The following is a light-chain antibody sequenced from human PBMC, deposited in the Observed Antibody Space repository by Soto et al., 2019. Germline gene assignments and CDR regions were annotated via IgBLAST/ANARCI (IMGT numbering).Light chain of an antibody. CDR2: DAS. Sequence: DLQMTQSPSPLSASVGDSVTITCQASQDIRNYVNWYQKKPGKAPKLLIYDASSLETGAPSRFSGSGSGTDFTFTISTLQPEDFATYYCQQYADQFTFGPGTRVDVQ. J-gene: IGKJ3*01. CDR3: QQYADQFT. V-gene: IGKV1-33*01. CDR1: QDIRNY.